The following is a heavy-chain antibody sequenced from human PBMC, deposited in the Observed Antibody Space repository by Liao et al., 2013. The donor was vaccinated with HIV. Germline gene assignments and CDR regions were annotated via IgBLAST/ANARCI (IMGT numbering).Heavy chain of an antibody. Sequence: QVQLQESGPGLVKPSQTLSLTCTVSGGSISSGSYYWSWIRQPAGKGLEWIGRIYTSGSTNYNPSLKSRVTISVDTSKNQFSLKLSSVTAADTAVYYCARGHGDAGWKYYYYYYYMDVWGKGTTVTVSS. V-gene: IGHV4-61*02. CDR2: IYTSGST. D-gene: IGHD3-10*01. CDR3: ARGHGDAGWKYYYYYYYMDV. CDR1: GGSISSGSYY. J-gene: IGHJ6*03.